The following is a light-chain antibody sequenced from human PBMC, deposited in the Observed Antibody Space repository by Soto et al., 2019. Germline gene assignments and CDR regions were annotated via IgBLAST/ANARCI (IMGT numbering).Light chain of an antibody. V-gene: IGKV3-20*01. CDR2: AAS. CDR1: QSVSSSH. J-gene: IGKJ5*01. CDR3: QEYGYSPIT. Sequence: EMDLRQSPFALSLSQGERATLSGRASQSVSSSHLAWYQHKAGQAPRLLICAASSRATGSPDRFSGGGSGTDCTLTISRLEPEDVAVNYCQEYGYSPITIGQGTRLAIK.